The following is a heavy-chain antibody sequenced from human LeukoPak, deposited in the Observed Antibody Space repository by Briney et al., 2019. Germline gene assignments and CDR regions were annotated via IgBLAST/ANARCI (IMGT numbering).Heavy chain of an antibody. J-gene: IGHJ4*02. CDR1: GYTLTELS. CDR2: FDPEDGET. V-gene: IGHV1-24*01. CDR3: ASISSHFLRPPYFAY. Sequence: ASVKVSCKVSGYTLTELSMHWVRQAPGKGLEWMGGFDPEDGETIYAQKFQGRVTMTEDTSTDTAYMELSSLRSEDTAVYYCASISSHFLRPPYFAYWGQGTLVTVSS. D-gene: IGHD2/OR15-2a*01.